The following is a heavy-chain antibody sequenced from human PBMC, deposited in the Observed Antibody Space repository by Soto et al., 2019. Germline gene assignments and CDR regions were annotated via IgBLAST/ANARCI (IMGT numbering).Heavy chain of an antibody. CDR3: ARVAVAGTRVDY. CDR1: GFTFISYG. V-gene: IGHV4-4*02. D-gene: IGHD6-19*01. J-gene: IGHJ4*02. CDR2: IYHSGST. Sequence: GSLRLSCAASGFTFISYGMHLVHQPPGKGLEWIGEIYHSGSTNYNPSLKSRVTISVDKSKNQFSLKLSSVTAADTAVYYCARVAVAGTRVDYWGQGTLVTVSS.